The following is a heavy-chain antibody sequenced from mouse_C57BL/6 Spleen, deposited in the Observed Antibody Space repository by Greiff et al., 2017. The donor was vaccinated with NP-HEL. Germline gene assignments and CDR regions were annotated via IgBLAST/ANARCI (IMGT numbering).Heavy chain of an antibody. D-gene: IGHD1-1*01. CDR2: INPSSGYT. CDR1: GYTFTSYT. Sequence: QVHVKQSGAELARPGASVKMSCKASGYTFTSYTMHWVKQRPGQGLEWIGYINPSSGYTKYNQKFKDKATLTADKSSSTAYMQLSSLTSEDSAVYYCARWDFNYYGSSYEDYYAMDYWGQGTSVTVSS. V-gene: IGHV1-4*01. J-gene: IGHJ4*01. CDR3: ARWDFNYYGSSYEDYYAMDY.